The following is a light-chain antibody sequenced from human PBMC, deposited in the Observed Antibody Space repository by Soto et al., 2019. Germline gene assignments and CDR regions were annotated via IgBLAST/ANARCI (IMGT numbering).Light chain of an antibody. CDR1: QSVSSSY. V-gene: IGKV3-20*01. CDR2: GAS. Sequence: EIVLTQSPGTLSLSPGERATLSCRASQSVSSSYLAWYRQKPGQAPWLLIYGASRRASGVPDRFSGSGSGTDFPLTISGLEPEDFAVYYCQQYDSSPFTFGQGTRLDI. J-gene: IGKJ5*01. CDR3: QQYDSSPFT.